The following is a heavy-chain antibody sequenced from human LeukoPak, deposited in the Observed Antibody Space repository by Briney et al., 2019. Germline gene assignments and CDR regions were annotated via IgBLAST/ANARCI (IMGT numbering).Heavy chain of an antibody. Sequence: QPGGSLRLSCAASGFTFSSNYMSWVRQAPGKGLEWVSVIYSGGSTYYADPVKGRFTISRDNSKNTLYLQMNSLRAEDTAVYYCARVFDSSGWRHVRGYSFDYWGQGTPVTVSS. CDR2: IYSGGST. V-gene: IGHV3-53*01. CDR3: ARVFDSSGWRHVRGYSFDY. J-gene: IGHJ4*02. D-gene: IGHD6-19*01. CDR1: GFTFSSNY.